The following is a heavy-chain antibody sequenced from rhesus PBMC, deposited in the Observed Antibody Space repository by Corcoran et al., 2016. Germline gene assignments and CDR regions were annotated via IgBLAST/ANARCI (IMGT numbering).Heavy chain of an antibody. CDR1: GFTFSSYG. CDR3: AKDRDAFDV. V-gene: IGHV3S5*01. CDR2: INSGGGST. Sequence: EVQLVETGGGLVQPGGSLKLSCAASGFTFSSYGMSWFRQAPGKGPEWVSAINSGGGSTYYADVGKGQTTNSRDNYKNTLSLQMKSLGAEYTGVYYCAKDRDAFDVWGQGLRVTVSS. J-gene: IGHJ3*01.